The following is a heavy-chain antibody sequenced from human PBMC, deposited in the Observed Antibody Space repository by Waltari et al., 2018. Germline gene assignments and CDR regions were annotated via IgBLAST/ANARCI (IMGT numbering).Heavy chain of an antibody. CDR3: ARLSYFDSSGYPHPTYYYYYMDV. CDR1: DFTFRNYS. D-gene: IGHD3-22*01. Sequence: EVQLVESGGGLVKPGGSLSLSCAASDFTFRNYSMNWFPPAPGKGLEWVSSISSSRSYIYYADSVKGRFTISRDNAKNSLYLQMNSLRAEDTAVYYCARLSYFDSSGYPHPTYYYYYMDVWGKGTTVTVSS. J-gene: IGHJ6*03. CDR2: ISSSRSYI. V-gene: IGHV3-21*01.